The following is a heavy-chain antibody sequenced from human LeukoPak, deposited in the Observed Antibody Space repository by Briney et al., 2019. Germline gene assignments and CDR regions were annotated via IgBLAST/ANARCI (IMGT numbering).Heavy chain of an antibody. CDR1: GGSISSYY. CDR3: ARYLVATIPEGMDV. CDR2: IYYSGST. Sequence: SSQTLSLTCTVSGGSISSYYWSWIRQPPGKGLEWIGYIYYSGSTNYNPSLKSRVTISVDTSKNQFSLKLSSVTAADTAVYYCARYLVATIPEGMDVWGQGTTVTVSS. V-gene: IGHV4-59*08. D-gene: IGHD5-12*01. J-gene: IGHJ6*02.